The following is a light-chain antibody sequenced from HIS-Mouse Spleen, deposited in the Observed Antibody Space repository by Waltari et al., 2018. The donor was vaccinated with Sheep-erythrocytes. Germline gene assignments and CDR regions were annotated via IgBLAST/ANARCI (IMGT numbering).Light chain of an antibody. J-gene: IGLJ1*01. CDR1: SSDVGGYNY. CDR2: DVS. CDR3: CSYAGSYNHV. Sequence: QSALTQPRSVSGSPGQSVTISCTGTSSDVGGYNYVSWYQPHPGKAPKPMIYDVSKRPAGVPDRFSGSKSGDTASLTISGHQAEDEADYYCCSYAGSYNHVFATGTKVTVL. V-gene: IGLV2-11*02.